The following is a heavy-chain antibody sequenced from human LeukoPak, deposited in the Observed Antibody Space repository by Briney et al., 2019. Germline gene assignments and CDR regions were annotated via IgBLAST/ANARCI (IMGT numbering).Heavy chain of an antibody. CDR1: GFTFSSYS. J-gene: IGHJ4*02. CDR2: ISSSSSYI. V-gene: IGHV3-21*01. D-gene: IGHD3-22*01. Sequence: GGSLRLSCAASGFTFSSYSMNWGRQAPGKGLEWVSSISSSSSYIYYADSVKGRFTISRDNAKNSLYLQMNSLRAEDTAVYYCATSDSSGYYLVLDYWGQGTLVTVSS. CDR3: ATSDSSGYYLVLDY.